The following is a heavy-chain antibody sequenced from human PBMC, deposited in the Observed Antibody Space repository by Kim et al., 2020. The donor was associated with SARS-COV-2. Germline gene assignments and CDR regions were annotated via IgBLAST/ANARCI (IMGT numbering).Heavy chain of an antibody. D-gene: IGHD4-17*01. CDR3: ARDRSVTTGALDAFDI. CDR1: GYTFTGYY. V-gene: IGHV1-2*02. CDR2: INPNSGGT. J-gene: IGHJ3*02. Sequence: ASVKVSCKASGYTFTGYYMHWVRQAPGQGLEWMGWINPNSGGTNYAQKFQGRVTMTRDTSISPAYMELSRLRSDDTAVYYCARDRSVTTGALDAFDIWGQGTMVTVSS.